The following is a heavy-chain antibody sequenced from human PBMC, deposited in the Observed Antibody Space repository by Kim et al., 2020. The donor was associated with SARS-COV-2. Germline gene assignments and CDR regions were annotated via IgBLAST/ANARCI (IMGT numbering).Heavy chain of an antibody. D-gene: IGHD6-19*01. CDR2: ST. J-gene: IGHJ4*02. CDR3: ASIAVAGRDY. V-gene: IGHV4-4*02. Sequence: STNYNPSLKSRVTISVDKSKNQFSLKLSSVTAADTAVYYCASIAVAGRDYWGQGTLVTVSS.